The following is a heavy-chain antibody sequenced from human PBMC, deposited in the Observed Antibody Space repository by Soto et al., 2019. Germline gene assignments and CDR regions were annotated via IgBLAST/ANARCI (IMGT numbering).Heavy chain of an antibody. CDR3: ARGGHLEDILTGHDAFDI. D-gene: IGHD3-9*01. J-gene: IGHJ3*02. V-gene: IGHV1-8*01. CDR1: GYTFTSYD. CDR2: MNPDSGNT. Sequence: GASVKVSCKASGYTFTSYDINWVRQATGQGLEWMGWMNPDSGNTGYAQKFEGRVAMTRNTSIRTAYMELSSLRSEDTAVYYCARGGHLEDILTGHDAFDIWGQGKMVTVS.